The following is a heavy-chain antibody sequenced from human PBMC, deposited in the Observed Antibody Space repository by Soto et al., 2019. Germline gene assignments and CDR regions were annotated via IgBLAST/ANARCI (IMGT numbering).Heavy chain of an antibody. Sequence: RGGSLRLSCAASGFTFSSYAMSWVRQAPGKGLEWVSAISGSGGSTYYADSVKGRFTISRDNSKNTLYLQMNSLRAEDTAVYYCAKDATMIVVPFSDYWGQGTLVTVSS. CDR3: AKDATMIVVPFSDY. D-gene: IGHD3-22*01. CDR1: GFTFSSYA. CDR2: ISGSGGST. V-gene: IGHV3-23*01. J-gene: IGHJ4*02.